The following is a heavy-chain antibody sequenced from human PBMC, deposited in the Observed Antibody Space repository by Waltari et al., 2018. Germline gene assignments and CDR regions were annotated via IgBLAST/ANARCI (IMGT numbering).Heavy chain of an antibody. J-gene: IGHJ5*02. D-gene: IGHD3-10*01. CDR2: ISGSGGST. Sequence: EVQLLESGGGLVQPGGSLRLSCAASGFTFSSYAMSWVHQAPGKGLEWVSAISGSGGSTYYADSVKGRFTISRDNSKNTLYLQINSLRAEDTAVYYCAKDQGSGSLNWFDPWGQGTLVTVSS. V-gene: IGHV3-23*01. CDR3: AKDQGSGSLNWFDP. CDR1: GFTFSSYA.